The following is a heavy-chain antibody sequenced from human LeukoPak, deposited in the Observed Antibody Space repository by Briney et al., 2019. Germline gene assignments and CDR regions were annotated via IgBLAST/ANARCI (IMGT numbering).Heavy chain of an antibody. Sequence: ASVKVSCKASGYTFTSYGINWVRQAPGQGLEWMGWISAYNGNTNYAQKLQGRVTMTTDTSTSTAYMELRSLRSDDTAVYYCARDPPPPYCSGGSCYLSDYWGQGTLVTVSS. D-gene: IGHD2-15*01. V-gene: IGHV1-18*01. CDR1: GYTFTSYG. CDR2: ISAYNGNT. J-gene: IGHJ4*02. CDR3: ARDPPPPYCSGGSCYLSDY.